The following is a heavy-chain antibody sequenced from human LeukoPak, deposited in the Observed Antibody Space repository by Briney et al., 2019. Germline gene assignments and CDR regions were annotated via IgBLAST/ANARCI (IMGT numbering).Heavy chain of an antibody. Sequence: ASVKVSCKASSYTFTSYGICWVRQAPGQGLEWMGWSSAYNGNTNYAQKLQGRVTMTTDTSTSTAYMELRSLRSDDTAVYYCARALGGYYDSSGYYYDDAFDIWGQGTMVTVSS. V-gene: IGHV1-18*01. J-gene: IGHJ3*02. CDR1: SYTFTSYG. CDR3: ARALGGYYDSSGYYYDDAFDI. CDR2: SSAYNGNT. D-gene: IGHD3-22*01.